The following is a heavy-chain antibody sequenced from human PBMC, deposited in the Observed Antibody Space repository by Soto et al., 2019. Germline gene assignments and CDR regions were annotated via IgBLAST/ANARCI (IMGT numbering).Heavy chain of an antibody. CDR3: AKDMGGLGYYDSRAPFDY. D-gene: IGHD3-22*01. Sequence: GGSLRLSCAASGFSFSSYGMQWVRQAPGKGLEWVSAISGSGGSTYYADSVKGRFTISRDNSKNTLYLQMNSLRAEDTAVYYWAKDMGGLGYYDSRAPFDYWGQGTLVTVSS. J-gene: IGHJ4*02. CDR2: ISGSGGST. V-gene: IGHV3-23*01. CDR1: GFSFSSYG.